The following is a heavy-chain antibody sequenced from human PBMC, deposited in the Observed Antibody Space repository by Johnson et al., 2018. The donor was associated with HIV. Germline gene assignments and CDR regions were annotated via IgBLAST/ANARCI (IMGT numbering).Heavy chain of an antibody. CDR2: IQSGGGT. J-gene: IGHJ3*02. CDR3: ARDHGWSRGWLFDAFDI. Sequence: QVQLVESGGGVVQPGGSLRLSCAASGFTFSSYGMHWVRQAPGKGLKWVAIIQSGGGTYHADSVKGRFTISRDNSKNTLYLQMNSLRVEDTAVYYCARDHGWSRGWLFDAFDIWGQGTMVTVSS. D-gene: IGHD6-19*01. CDR1: GFTFSSYG. V-gene: IGHV3-NL1*01.